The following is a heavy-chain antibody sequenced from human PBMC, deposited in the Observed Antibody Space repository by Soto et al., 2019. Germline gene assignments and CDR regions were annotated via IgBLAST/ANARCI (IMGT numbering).Heavy chain of an antibody. Sequence: RLSCAASGFTFSSYGMHWVRQAPGKGLEWVAVISYDGSNKYYADSVKGRFTISRDNSKNTLYLQMNSLRAEDTAVYYCAKDPTYDIQPDCFFDYWGQGTLVTVSS. CDR1: GFTFSSYG. CDR3: AKDPTYDIQPDCFFDY. D-gene: IGHD5-18*01. CDR2: ISYDGSNK. J-gene: IGHJ4*02. V-gene: IGHV3-30*18.